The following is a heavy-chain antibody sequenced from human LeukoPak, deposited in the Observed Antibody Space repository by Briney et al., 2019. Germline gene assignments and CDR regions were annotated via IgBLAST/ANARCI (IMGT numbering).Heavy chain of an antibody. CDR1: GFTFSSYG. D-gene: IGHD2-15*01. V-gene: IGHV3-30*02. CDR2: IRYDGSNK. CDR3: GGVGFGGGVVVVVAAMFDY. Sequence: GGSLRLSCAASGFTFSSYGMHWVRQAPGKVLEWVAFIRYDGSNKYYADSVKGRFTISRDNSKNTLYLQMNSLRAEDTVVYYCGGVGFGGGVVVVVAAMFDYWGQGTLVTVSS. J-gene: IGHJ4*02.